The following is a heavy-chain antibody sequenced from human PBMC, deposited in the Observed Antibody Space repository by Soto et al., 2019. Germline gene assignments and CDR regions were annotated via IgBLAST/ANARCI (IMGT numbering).Heavy chain of an antibody. CDR3: AKDLSIAAALDY. CDR1: GFNFSSYA. D-gene: IGHD6-13*01. V-gene: IGHV3-23*01. Sequence: VGPLRLCCAASGFNFSSYAMRWVRQAPGKGLEWVSAISGSGGSTYYADSVKGRFTISRDNSKNTLYLQMNSLRAEDTAVYYCAKDLSIAAALDYWGQGTLVTVSS. CDR2: ISGSGGST. J-gene: IGHJ4*02.